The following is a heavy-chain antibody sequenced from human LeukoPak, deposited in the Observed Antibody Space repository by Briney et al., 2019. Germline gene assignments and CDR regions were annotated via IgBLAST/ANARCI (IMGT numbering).Heavy chain of an antibody. CDR3: AKRSATCYANAFDI. Sequence: PGGSLRLSCAASGFTFSSYAMSWVRQAPGKGLEWVSAISGSGSDTEYADSVKGRFTISRDNSKTTLYLQMSSLRVEDTAVYYCAKRSATCYANAFDIWGQGTMVTVSS. CDR2: ISGSGSDT. CDR1: GFTFSSYA. J-gene: IGHJ3*02. D-gene: IGHD2-2*01. V-gene: IGHV3-23*01.